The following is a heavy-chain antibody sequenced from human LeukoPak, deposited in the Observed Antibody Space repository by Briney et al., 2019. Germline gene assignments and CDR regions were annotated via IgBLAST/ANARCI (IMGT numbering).Heavy chain of an antibody. D-gene: IGHD5-12*01. CDR2: IYYSGST. CDR1: GGSISSGGYY. J-gene: IGHJ4*02. Sequence: SETLSLTCTVSGGSISSGGYYWSWIRQHPGKGLEWIGYIYYSGSTYYNPSLKSRVTISVDTSKNQFSLKLSSVTAADTAVYYCARIELRLAYFDYWGQGTLVTVSS. V-gene: IGHV4-31*03. CDR3: ARIELRLAYFDY.